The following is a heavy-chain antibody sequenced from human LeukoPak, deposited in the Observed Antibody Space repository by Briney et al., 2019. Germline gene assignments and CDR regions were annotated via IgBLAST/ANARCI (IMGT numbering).Heavy chain of an antibody. V-gene: IGHV4-31*03. J-gene: IGHJ4*02. Sequence: PSETLSLTCTVSGGSISSGDYYWSWIRQHPGKGLEWIGYIYYSGSTYYNSSLKSRVIISIDTSRNLFSLNLSSVTAADTAMYYCARIGRSSWNYYFDYWGQGALVAVSS. D-gene: IGHD1-1*01. CDR1: GGSISSGDYY. CDR3: ARIGRSSWNYYFDY. CDR2: IYYSGST.